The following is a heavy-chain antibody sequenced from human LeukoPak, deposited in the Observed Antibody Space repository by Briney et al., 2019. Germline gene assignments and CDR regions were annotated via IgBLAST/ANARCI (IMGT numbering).Heavy chain of an antibody. CDR2: ISTSGDT. D-gene: IGHD5-12*01. V-gene: IGHV3-13*01. CDR1: GFTFSSYD. CDR3: ARGRGYSGYVDY. Sequence: TGGSLRLSCAASGFTFSSYDMHWDRQPTGKGLEWVSAISTSGDTYYPGSVKGRFTISREMAENSLYLQINSLRAGDTAVYYCARGRGYSGYVDYWGQGTLVTVSS. J-gene: IGHJ4*02.